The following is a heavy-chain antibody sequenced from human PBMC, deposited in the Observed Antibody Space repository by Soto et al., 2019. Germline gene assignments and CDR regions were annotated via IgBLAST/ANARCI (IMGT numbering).Heavy chain of an antibody. V-gene: IGHV3-53*01. CDR3: ASWHEREHAYDV. D-gene: IGHD1-1*01. CDR1: GLTVSGKKY. J-gene: IGHJ3*01. CDR2: LYDVDGS. Sequence: ESGGGLTQPGESLRLSCAAFGLTVSGKKYVAWVRQAPGKGLEWVSALYDVDGSFYADSVKGRFTTSSDSSKTTVYLQMNGLRPDDTAVYYCASWHEREHAYDVWGQGTTVTVSS.